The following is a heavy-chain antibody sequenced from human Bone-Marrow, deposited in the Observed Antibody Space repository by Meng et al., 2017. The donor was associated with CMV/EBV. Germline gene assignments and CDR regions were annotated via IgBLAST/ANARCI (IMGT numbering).Heavy chain of an antibody. D-gene: IGHD3-22*01. CDR3: ARAGYADSSGSWYFAY. J-gene: IGHJ4*02. V-gene: IGHV1-69*10. CDR2: IIPILGIA. CDR1: GGTFSSYA. Sequence: SSVKVSCQASGGTFSSYAISWVRQAPGQGLEWMGGIIPILGIANYAQKFQGRVTITADKSTSTAYMELSSLRSEDTAVYYCARAGYADSSGSWYFAYWGQGTLVTVSS.